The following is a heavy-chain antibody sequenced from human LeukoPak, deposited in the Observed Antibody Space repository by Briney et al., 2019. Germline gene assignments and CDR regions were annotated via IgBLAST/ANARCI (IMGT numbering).Heavy chain of an antibody. CDR1: GFTFSSYT. Sequence: GGSLRLSCAASGFTFSSYTMNWVRQAPGKGLEWVSSITSSSSHMHYADSVKGRFTISRDNAKNSLYLQMNSLRAADTAVYYCAKIRGYYFDSWGQGTLVTVSS. CDR2: ITSSSSHM. D-gene: IGHD3-16*01. CDR3: AKIRGYYFDS. V-gene: IGHV3-21*01. J-gene: IGHJ4*02.